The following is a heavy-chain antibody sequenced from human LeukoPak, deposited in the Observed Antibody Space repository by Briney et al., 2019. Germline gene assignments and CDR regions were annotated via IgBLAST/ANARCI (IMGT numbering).Heavy chain of an antibody. CDR2: IIPIFGTA. J-gene: IGHJ3*02. D-gene: IGHD1-1*01. CDR3: AREYNWRRAFDI. V-gene: IGHV1-69*01. CDR1: GGTFSSYA. Sequence: GSSVKVSCKASGGTFSSYAISWVRQAPGQGLEWMGGIIPIFGTANYAQKFQGRVTITADESTSTAYMELSSLRSEDTAVYYCAREYNWRRAFDIWGQGTMVTVSS.